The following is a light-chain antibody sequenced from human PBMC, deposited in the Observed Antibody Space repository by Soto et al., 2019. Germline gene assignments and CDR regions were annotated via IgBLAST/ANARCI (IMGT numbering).Light chain of an antibody. Sequence: EIVLTQSPGTLSLSPGERATLSCRASQSVSNNYLAWYQQKPGQAPRLLIADASRRATGIPDRFSGSGSGTDFTFTISRLEPEDFAVYYCQQCARSPLTFGQGTKVDIK. J-gene: IGKJ1*01. CDR1: QSVSNNY. V-gene: IGKV3-20*01. CDR3: QQCARSPLT. CDR2: DAS.